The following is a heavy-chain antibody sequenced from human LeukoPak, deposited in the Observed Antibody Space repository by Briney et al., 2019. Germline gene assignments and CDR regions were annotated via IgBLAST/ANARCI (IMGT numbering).Heavy chain of an antibody. CDR2: ISGSGGRT. D-gene: IGHD3-10*01. CDR1: QFTFKNFA. J-gene: IGHJ4*02. V-gene: IGHV3-23*01. Sequence: TFADSQFTFKNFAMSWVRQAPGKGLECVSAISGSGGRTYYADSVKGRFTISRDNSKNTLYLQMNSLRADDTAVYYCARGRGLTLSYHYFDYWGQGTLVTVSS. CDR3: ARGRGLTLSYHYFDY.